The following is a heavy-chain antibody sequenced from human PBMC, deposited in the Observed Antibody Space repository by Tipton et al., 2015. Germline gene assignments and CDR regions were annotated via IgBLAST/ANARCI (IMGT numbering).Heavy chain of an antibody. Sequence: TLSLTCTVSGGSISGYYWSWIRQPPGKGLEWIGYNHYSGSTNYNPSLRSRVTMSVDTSKNQFSLHLSSVTAADTAVYYCAREVWYNDSTGYDYWGQGTLVTVSS. V-gene: IGHV4-59*12. D-gene: IGHD3-22*01. CDR2: NHYSGST. CDR1: GGSISGYY. CDR3: AREVWYNDSTGYDY. J-gene: IGHJ4*02.